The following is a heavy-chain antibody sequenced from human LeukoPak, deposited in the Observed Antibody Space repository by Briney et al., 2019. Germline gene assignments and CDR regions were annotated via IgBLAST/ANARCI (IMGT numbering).Heavy chain of an antibody. V-gene: IGHV4-4*07. CDR3: ARVRPVFITTTVTTYYFDY. D-gene: IGHD4-17*01. CDR2: IYTSGST. CDR1: GGSISSYY. Sequence: PSETLSLTCTVSGGSISSYYWSWIRQPAGKGLEWIGRIYTSGSTNYNPSLKSRVTMSVDTSKNQFSLKLSSVTAADTAVYYCARVRPVFITTTVTTYYFDYWGQGTLVTVSS. J-gene: IGHJ4*02.